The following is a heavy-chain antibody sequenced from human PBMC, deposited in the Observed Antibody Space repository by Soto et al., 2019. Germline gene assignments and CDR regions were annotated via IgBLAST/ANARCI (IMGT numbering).Heavy chain of an antibody. D-gene: IGHD2-2*01. CDR2: VSAYNDNP. V-gene: IGHV1-18*01. Sequence: QVQLVQSGGEVKKPGASVKVSCKASGYTFTNYGVTWVRQAPGQGLEWMGWVSAYNDNPNYAQKFKGRVTMTIDTSTTTDYMDLRSLTSDDTAVYYCARVIPGAEAWCGPWGQGTLVTVST. J-gene: IGHJ5*02. CDR3: ARVIPGAEAWCGP. CDR1: GYTFTNYG.